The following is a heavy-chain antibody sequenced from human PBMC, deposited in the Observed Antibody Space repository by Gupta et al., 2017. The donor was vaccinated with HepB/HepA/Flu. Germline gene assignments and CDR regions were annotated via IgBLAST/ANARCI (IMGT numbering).Heavy chain of an antibody. CDR2: SKPFGSGQ. CDR3: ARGYDWHFDS. Sequence: EVQLVESGGGLVQPGGSLRLSCAASGFTFGKYFMNWVRQAPGQGLEWLAKSKPFGSGQYYADSVKGRVTLSRDNADNSVFTQMSSLRAEDTSTSSCARGYDWHFDSWGQGALVIVSS. CDR1: GFTFGKYF. D-gene: IGHD3-9*01. J-gene: IGHJ4*02. V-gene: IGHV3-7*04.